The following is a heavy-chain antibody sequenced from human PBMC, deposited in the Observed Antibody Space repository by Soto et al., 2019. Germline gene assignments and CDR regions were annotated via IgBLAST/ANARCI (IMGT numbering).Heavy chain of an antibody. J-gene: IGHJ5*01. CDR2: VYHSWST. D-gene: IGHD3-10*01. Sequence: SETLSLTCTVSGGSISSDYWNWIRQPPGKGLEWIGYVYHSWSTKYNPSLKSRVTISVDTSKNQFSLKLSSVPAADSAVYYCAGFGTSPNVNWFEPWCQGTLVTVSS. CDR3: AGFGTSPNVNWFEP. CDR1: GGSISSDY. V-gene: IGHV4-59*01.